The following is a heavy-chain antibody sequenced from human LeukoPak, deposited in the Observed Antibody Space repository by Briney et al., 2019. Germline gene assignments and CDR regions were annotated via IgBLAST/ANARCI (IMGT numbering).Heavy chain of an antibody. D-gene: IGHD4-23*01. CDR1: GFTFDDYA. V-gene: IGHV3-9*01. Sequence: GGSLRLSCAASGFTFDDYAMHWVRQAPGKGLEWVSGISWNSGSIGYADSVKGRFTISRDNAKNSLYLQMNSLRAEDTAVYYCARDYGGSSPFDYWGQGTLVTVSS. J-gene: IGHJ4*02. CDR3: ARDYGGSSPFDY. CDR2: ISWNSGSI.